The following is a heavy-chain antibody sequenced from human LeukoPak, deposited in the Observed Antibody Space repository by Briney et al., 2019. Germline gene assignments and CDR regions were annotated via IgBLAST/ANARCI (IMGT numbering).Heavy chain of an antibody. V-gene: IGHV1-2*02. CDR1: GYTFTSYG. J-gene: IGHJ4*02. Sequence: ASVKVSCKASGYTFTSYGISWVRQAPGQGLEWMGWINPNSGGTNYAQKFQGRVTMTRDTSISTAYMELSRLRSDDTAVYYCARDRCSGGSCQTFDYWGQGTLVTVSS. CDR3: ARDRCSGGSCQTFDY. D-gene: IGHD2-15*01. CDR2: INPNSGGT.